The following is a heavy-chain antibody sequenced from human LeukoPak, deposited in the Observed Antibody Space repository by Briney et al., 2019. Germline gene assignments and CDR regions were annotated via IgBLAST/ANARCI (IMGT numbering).Heavy chain of an antibody. CDR1: GGSISSGDYY. CDR2: IYYSGST. Sequence: SQTLSLTCTVSGGSISSGDYYWSWIRQPPGKGLEWIGYIYYSGSTYYNPSLKSRVTISVGTSKNQFSLKLSSVTAADTAVYYCARESVHPTYYYYYYGMDVWGQGTTVTVSS. D-gene: IGHD1-1*01. J-gene: IGHJ6*02. V-gene: IGHV4-30-4*01. CDR3: ARESVHPTYYYYYYGMDV.